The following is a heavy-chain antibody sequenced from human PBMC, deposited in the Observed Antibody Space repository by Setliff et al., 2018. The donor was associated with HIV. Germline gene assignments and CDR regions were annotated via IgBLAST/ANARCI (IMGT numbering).Heavy chain of an antibody. Sequence: KVSCKASGGTFSSYAISWVRQAPGQGLEWMGGIIPIFGTANYAQKFQGRVTITADESTSTAYMELSSLRSEDTAVYYCARSRSSGYYCDYWGQGTLVTVSS. J-gene: IGHJ4*02. CDR2: IIPIFGTA. V-gene: IGHV1-69*01. D-gene: IGHD3-22*01. CDR1: GGTFSSYA. CDR3: ARSRSSGYYCDY.